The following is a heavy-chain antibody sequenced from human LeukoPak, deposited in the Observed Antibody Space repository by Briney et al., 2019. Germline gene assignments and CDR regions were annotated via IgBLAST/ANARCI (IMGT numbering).Heavy chain of an antibody. Sequence: GGSLRLSCAASGFTFSSYGMHWVRQAPGKGLEWVAVIWYDGSNKYYADSVKGRFTISRDNSKNTLYLQMNSLRAEDTAVYYCARQQYAGNSLRAFWFDPWGQGTLVTVSS. D-gene: IGHD4-23*01. CDR1: GFTFSSYG. CDR2: IWYDGSNK. J-gene: IGHJ5*02. CDR3: ARQQYAGNSLRAFWFDP. V-gene: IGHV3-33*01.